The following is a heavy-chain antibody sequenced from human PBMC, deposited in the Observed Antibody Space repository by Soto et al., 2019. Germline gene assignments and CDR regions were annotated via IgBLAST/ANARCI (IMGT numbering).Heavy chain of an antibody. D-gene: IGHD3-10*01. CDR1: GFTFSSYA. CDR2: ISGSGGST. V-gene: IGHV3-23*01. Sequence: GGSLRLSCAASGFTFSSYAMSWVRQAPGKGLEWVSAISGSGGSTYYADSVKGRFTISRDNSKNTLYLQMNSRRAEDTAVYYCAKELTYDYGSGSYGYYYYYYMDVWGKGTTVTVSS. CDR3: AKELTYDYGSGSYGYYYYYYMDV. J-gene: IGHJ6*03.